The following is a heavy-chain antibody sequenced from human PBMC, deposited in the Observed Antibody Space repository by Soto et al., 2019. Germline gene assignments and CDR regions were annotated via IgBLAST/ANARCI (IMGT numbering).Heavy chain of an antibody. CDR3: ARDLTVADYYYYYGMDV. Sequence: SVKVSCKASGGTFSSYAISWVRQAPGQGLEWMGGIIPIFGTANYAQKFQGRVTITADESTSTAYMELSSLRSEDTAVYYCARDLTVADYYYYYGMDVWGQGTTVTVS. V-gene: IGHV1-69*13. D-gene: IGHD4-17*01. CDR2: IIPIFGTA. CDR1: GGTFSSYA. J-gene: IGHJ6*02.